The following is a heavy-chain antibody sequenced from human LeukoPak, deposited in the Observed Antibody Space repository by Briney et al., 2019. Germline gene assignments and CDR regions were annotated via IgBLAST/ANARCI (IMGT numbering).Heavy chain of an antibody. J-gene: IGHJ4*02. Sequence: SQTLSLTCALSGDSLSNNNVAWNWIRQSPSRGLEWLGRTYYRSKLNTDYAVSVKSRITINSDTSKNQFSLQLNSVTPEDTAVYYCARGCYSSFDYWDQGTLVTVSS. CDR2: TYYRSKLNT. CDR1: GDSLSNNNVA. D-gene: IGHD5-18*01. V-gene: IGHV6-1*01. CDR3: ARGCYSSFDY.